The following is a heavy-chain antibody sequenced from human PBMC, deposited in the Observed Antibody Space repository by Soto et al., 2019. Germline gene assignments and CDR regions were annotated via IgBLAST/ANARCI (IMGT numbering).Heavy chain of an antibody. J-gene: IGHJ4*02. D-gene: IGHD3-22*01. CDR1: GFTFRSYS. Sequence: PGGSLRLSCAASGFTFRSYSMNWVRQAPGKGLEWVSSISSSSSYIYYADSVKGRFTISRDNAKNSLYLQMNSLRAEDTAVYYCARVAHSRDSSGYYFGFDYWGQGTLVTVSS. CDR2: ISSSSSYI. CDR3: ARVAHSRDSSGYYFGFDY. V-gene: IGHV3-21*01.